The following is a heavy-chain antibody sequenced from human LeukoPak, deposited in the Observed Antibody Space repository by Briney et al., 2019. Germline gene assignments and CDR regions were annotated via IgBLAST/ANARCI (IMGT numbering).Heavy chain of an antibody. CDR1: GGSISSYY. D-gene: IGHD3-10*01. CDR2: IYHSGST. Sequence: SETLSLTCTVSGGSISSYYWSWIRQPPGKGLEWIGYIYHSGSTYYNPSLKSRVTISVDRSKNQFSLKLSSVTAADTAVYYCARGKGLSITMVRGVRNNWFDPWGQGTLVTVSS. CDR3: ARGKGLSITMVRGVRNNWFDP. V-gene: IGHV4-59*12. J-gene: IGHJ5*02.